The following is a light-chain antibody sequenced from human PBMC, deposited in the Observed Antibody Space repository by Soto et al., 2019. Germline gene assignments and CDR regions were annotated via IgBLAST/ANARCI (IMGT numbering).Light chain of an antibody. CDR3: QQYGSSPPYT. V-gene: IGKV3-20*01. Sequence: EIVLTQSPGTLSLSPGEGATLSCRASQSVSSNYLALYQQKPGQAPRLLIFGASNRASDTPDSFSGSGSGTAFSLTISSMEHADFAVYYCQQYGSSPPYTFGQGTKLEIK. J-gene: IGKJ2*01. CDR2: GAS. CDR1: QSVSSNY.